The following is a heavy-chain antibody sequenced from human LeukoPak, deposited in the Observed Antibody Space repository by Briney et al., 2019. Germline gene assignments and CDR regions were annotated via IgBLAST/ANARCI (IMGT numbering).Heavy chain of an antibody. Sequence: GGSLRLSCAASGFTFSSYAIHWVRQAPGKGLEGVAVISYDGSNKYYADSVKGRFTISRDNSKNTLNLQMNSLRAEDTALYYYARDRAMVVGSSWYYGYWGQGTLVTVSS. CDR2: ISYDGSNK. CDR3: ARDRAMVVGSSWYYGY. V-gene: IGHV3-30-3*01. D-gene: IGHD5-18*01. J-gene: IGHJ4*02. CDR1: GFTFSSYA.